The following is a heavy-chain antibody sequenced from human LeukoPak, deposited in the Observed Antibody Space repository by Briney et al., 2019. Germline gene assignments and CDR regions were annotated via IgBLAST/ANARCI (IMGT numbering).Heavy chain of an antibody. J-gene: IGHJ4*02. CDR3: AGHHPRNTVDF. V-gene: IGHV4-61*05. Sequence: SETLSLTCTVSGGSISSSSYYWSWIRQPPGKGLEWIAYISDIGSINYNPSLKSRVTISLDTSKNQFSLKLSSVTAADTAAYYCAGHHPRNTVDFWGQGTLVTVSS. CDR1: GGSISSSSYY. D-gene: IGHD2-8*02. CDR2: ISDIGSI.